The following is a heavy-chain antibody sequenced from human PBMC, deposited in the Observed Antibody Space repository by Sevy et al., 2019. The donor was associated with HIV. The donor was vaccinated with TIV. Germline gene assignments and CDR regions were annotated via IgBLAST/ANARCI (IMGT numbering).Heavy chain of an antibody. D-gene: IGHD3-22*01. Sequence: ASVKVSCKASGGTFSSYAISWVRQAPGQGLEWMGGIIPIFGTANYAQKFQGRVTITADESTSTAYMELSSLRSEDTAVYYCARLNFDYYDSSGYRGGMDVWGQGTTVTVSS. V-gene: IGHV1-69*13. CDR1: GGTFSSYA. J-gene: IGHJ6*02. CDR3: ARLNFDYYDSSGYRGGMDV. CDR2: IIPIFGTA.